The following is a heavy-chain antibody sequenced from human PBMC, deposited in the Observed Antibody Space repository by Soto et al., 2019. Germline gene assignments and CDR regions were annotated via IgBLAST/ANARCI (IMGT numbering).Heavy chain of an antibody. CDR3: ARGYCSGGSCHYYFDY. J-gene: IGHJ4*02. V-gene: IGHV3-13*01. CDR1: GFTFSSYD. CDR2: IGTAGDT. Sequence: GGSLRLSCAASGFTFSSYDMHWVRQATGKGLEWVSAIGTAGDTYYPGSVKGRFTISRENAKNSLYLQMNSLRAGDTAVYYCARGYCSGGSCHYYFDYWGQGTLVTVSS. D-gene: IGHD2-15*01.